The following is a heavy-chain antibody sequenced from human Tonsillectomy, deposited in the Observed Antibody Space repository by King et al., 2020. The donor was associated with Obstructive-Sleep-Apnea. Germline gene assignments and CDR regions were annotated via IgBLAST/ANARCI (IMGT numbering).Heavy chain of an antibody. CDR2: VSGSGDST. Sequence: VQLVESGGGLVQPGGSLRLSCAVSGFTFSSYAMSWVRQAPGKGLEWVSGVSGSGDSTHYADPVKGRFTISRDNSKKTRYLQMNSLRAEDTAVYYCAKSIITMIRGVIIEGYYFEYWGQGTLVTVSS. V-gene: IGHV3-23*04. D-gene: IGHD3-10*01. CDR3: AKSIITMIRGVIIEGYYFEY. CDR1: GFTFSSYA. J-gene: IGHJ4*02.